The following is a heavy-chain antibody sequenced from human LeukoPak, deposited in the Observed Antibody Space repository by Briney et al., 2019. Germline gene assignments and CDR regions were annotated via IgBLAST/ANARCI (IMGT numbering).Heavy chain of an antibody. J-gene: IGHJ3*02. V-gene: IGHV1-24*01. D-gene: IGHD4-23*01. CDR3: ATGFSLLSIPDDYGGNSGAFDI. Sequence: GASVKVSCKVSGYTLTELSMHWVRQAPGKGLEWIGGFDPEDGETIYAQKFQGRVTMTEDTSTDTAYMELSSLRSEDTAVYYCATGFSLLSIPDDYGGNSGAFDIWGQGTMATVSS. CDR2: FDPEDGET. CDR1: GYTLTELS.